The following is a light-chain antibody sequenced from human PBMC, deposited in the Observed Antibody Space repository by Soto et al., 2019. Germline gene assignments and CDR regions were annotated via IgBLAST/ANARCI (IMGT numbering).Light chain of an antibody. CDR3: FSYTSSGTYV. CDR1: SSDVGGYNF. Sequence: QSVLAQPASVSGSPGQSITISCTGTSSDVGGYNFVSWYQQHPGKAPKLMIPEVSNRPSGVSNRFSGSKSGNTASLTISGLQTGDEAYYYCFSYTSSGTYVFGTGTKVTVL. J-gene: IGLJ1*01. V-gene: IGLV2-14*01. CDR2: EVS.